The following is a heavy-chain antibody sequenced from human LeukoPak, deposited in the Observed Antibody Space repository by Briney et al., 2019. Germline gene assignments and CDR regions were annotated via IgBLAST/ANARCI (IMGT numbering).Heavy chain of an antibody. J-gene: IGHJ6*02. CDR1: GGTFSSYA. Sequence: GSSVKVSCKASGGTFSSYAISWVRQAPGQGLEWMGRIIPIFGIANYAQKFQGRVTITADKSTSTAYMELSSLRSEDTAVYYCARGAAAAGYYYYYGMDVWGQGTTVTVSS. CDR3: ARGAAAAGYYYYYGMDV. CDR2: IIPIFGIA. D-gene: IGHD6-13*01. V-gene: IGHV1-69*04.